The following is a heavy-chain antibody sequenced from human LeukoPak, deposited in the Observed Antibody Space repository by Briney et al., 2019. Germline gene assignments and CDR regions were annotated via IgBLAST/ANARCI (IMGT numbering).Heavy chain of an antibody. CDR1: GFTFSRFA. D-gene: IGHD4-11*01. Sequence: PGRSLRLSCAASGFTFSRFAMHWVRQAPGKGLEWVAVTSYDGNIKYYADSVRGRFTISRDNSKNTLYLQMNSLRLEDAAVYYCARADNSKWQNFDYWGQGTLVTVSS. CDR3: ARADNSKWQNFDY. CDR2: TSYDGNIK. J-gene: IGHJ4*02. V-gene: IGHV3-30*04.